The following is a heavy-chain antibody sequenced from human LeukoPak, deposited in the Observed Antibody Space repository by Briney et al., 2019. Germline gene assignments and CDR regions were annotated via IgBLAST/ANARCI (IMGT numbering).Heavy chain of an antibody. Sequence: SETLSLTCTVSGGSISSYYWSWIRQPPGKGLEWIGYIYYSGSTNYNPSLKSRVTISVDTSKNQFSLKLSSVTAADTAVYYCARDNPYSSSWYRFDYWGQGTLVTVSS. J-gene: IGHJ4*02. D-gene: IGHD6-13*01. CDR1: GGSISSYY. V-gene: IGHV4-59*12. CDR3: ARDNPYSSSWYRFDY. CDR2: IYYSGST.